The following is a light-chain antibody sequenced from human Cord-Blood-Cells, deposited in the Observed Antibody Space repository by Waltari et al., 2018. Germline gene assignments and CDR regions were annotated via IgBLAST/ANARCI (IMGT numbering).Light chain of an antibody. CDR3: QQANSFPRT. V-gene: IGKV1D-12*01. Sequence: DIQMTQSPSSVSASVGDRVTITCRASQGISSWLAWYPKKPGKAPKLLIYAASSLQSGVPSRFSGSGSGTDFTLTISSLQPEDFATYYCQQANSFPRTFGQGTRLEIK. CDR2: AAS. J-gene: IGKJ5*01. CDR1: QGISSW.